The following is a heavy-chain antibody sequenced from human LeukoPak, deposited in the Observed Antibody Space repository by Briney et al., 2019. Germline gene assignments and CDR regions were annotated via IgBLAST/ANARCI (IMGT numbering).Heavy chain of an antibody. D-gene: IGHD3-10*01. J-gene: IGHJ6*03. CDR1: GGTFSSYA. V-gene: IGHV1-69*06. Sequence: ASVKVSCKASGGTFSSYAISWVRQAPGQGLEWMGGIIPIFGTANYAQKFQGRVTITADKSTSTAYMELRSLRSDDTAVYYCARDLMVRGAQLLDYYYYMDVWGKGTTVTVSS. CDR3: ARDLMVRGAQLLDYYYYMDV. CDR2: IIPIFGTA.